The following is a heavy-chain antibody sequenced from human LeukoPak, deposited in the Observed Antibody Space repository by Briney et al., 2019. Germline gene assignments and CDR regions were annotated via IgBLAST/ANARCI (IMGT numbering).Heavy chain of an antibody. D-gene: IGHD6-19*01. CDR3: ARAGSGWSFDY. CDR2: NSYSGNT. V-gene: IGHV4-59*01. Sequence: SETLSLTCTVSGGSISTYYWTCIRQPPGKGLEWIGYNSYSGNTNYNPSLKSRVTISVDMSKSQFSLKLSSVTAADTAVYYCARAGSGWSFDYWGQGTLVTVSS. J-gene: IGHJ4*02. CDR1: GGSISTYY.